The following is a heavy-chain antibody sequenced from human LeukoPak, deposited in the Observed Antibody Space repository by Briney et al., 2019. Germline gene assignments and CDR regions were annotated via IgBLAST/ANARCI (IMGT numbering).Heavy chain of an antibody. CDR1: GDSISTYH. V-gene: IGHV4-59*01. CDR3: ARDKRHSYGRYFDP. Sequence: SETLSLTCSVSGDSISTYHWNWIRKPPGKGLEWIGYMQSTGNSKYNPSLKNRVNIFIDMSRNQFVLNLRSVTAADTAVYYCARDKRHSYGRYFDPWGQGMLVTVSS. D-gene: IGHD5-18*01. CDR2: MQSTGNS. J-gene: IGHJ4*02.